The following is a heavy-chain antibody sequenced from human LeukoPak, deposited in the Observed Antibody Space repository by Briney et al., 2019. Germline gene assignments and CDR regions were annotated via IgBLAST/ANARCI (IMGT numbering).Heavy chain of an antibody. J-gene: IGHJ3*02. CDR3: ARADYGGNSDAFDI. CDR1: GFTLSSYA. Sequence: GGSLRLSCAASGFTLSSYAMHWVRQAPGKGLEWVAVISYDGSNKYYADSVKGRFTISRDNPKNTLYLQMNSLRAEDTAVYYCARADYGGNSDAFDIWGQGIMVTVSS. CDR2: ISYDGSNK. V-gene: IGHV3-30-3*01. D-gene: IGHD4-23*01.